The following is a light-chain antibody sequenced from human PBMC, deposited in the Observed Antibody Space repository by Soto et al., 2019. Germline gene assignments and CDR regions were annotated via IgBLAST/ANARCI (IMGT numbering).Light chain of an antibody. Sequence: QSALTQPASVSGSPGQSITSSCTGNSRDVCSYNYVSWYQQYPGKAPKLMIYDVSNRPSGVSYRFSGSKSGNTASLTISGLQAEDEADYNCISYTPSSPHVVFGGGPKLTVL. J-gene: IGLJ2*01. CDR2: DVS. V-gene: IGLV2-14*01. CDR3: ISYTPSSPHVV. CDR1: SRDVCSYNY.